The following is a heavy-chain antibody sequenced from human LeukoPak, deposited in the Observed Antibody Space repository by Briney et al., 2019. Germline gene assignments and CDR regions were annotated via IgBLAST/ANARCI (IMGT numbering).Heavy chain of an antibody. Sequence: ASVKVSCKASGGTFISYAISWVRQAPGQGLEWMGGIIPLFGTANYAQRFQGRLTITADESTRTAYMELSSLRSEDTAVYYCARVIRVYGDYTRGAFDIWGQGTMVTVSS. CDR3: ARVIRVYGDYTRGAFDI. V-gene: IGHV1-69*13. J-gene: IGHJ3*02. D-gene: IGHD4-17*01. CDR2: IIPLFGTA. CDR1: GGTFISYA.